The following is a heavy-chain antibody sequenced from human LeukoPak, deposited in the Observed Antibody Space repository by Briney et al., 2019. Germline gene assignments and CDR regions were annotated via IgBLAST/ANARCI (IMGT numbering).Heavy chain of an antibody. CDR2: IYYSGST. CDR1: GGSISSYY. CDR3: ARLMWFGELLPNWFDP. D-gene: IGHD3-10*01. Sequence: SETLSLTCTVSGGSISSYYWSWIRQPPGKGLEWIGYIYYSGSTNYNPSLKSRVTISVDTSKNQFSLKLSSVTAAATAVYYCARLMWFGELLPNWFDPWGQGTLVTVSS. V-gene: IGHV4-59*01. J-gene: IGHJ5*02.